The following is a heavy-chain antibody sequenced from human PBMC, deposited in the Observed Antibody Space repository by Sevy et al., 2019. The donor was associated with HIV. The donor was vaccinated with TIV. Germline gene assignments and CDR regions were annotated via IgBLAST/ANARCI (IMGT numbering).Heavy chain of an antibody. J-gene: IGHJ4*02. V-gene: IGHV3-30*18. Sequence: GGSLRLSCVASGFTFSSYGMHWVRQAPGKGLEWVAVISYDGSNKYYADSVKGRFTISRDNSKNTLYLQMNSLRAEDTAVYYCAKDLGDGDYFDYWGQGTLVTVSS. CDR1: GFTFSSYG. CDR3: AKDLGDGDYFDY. CDR2: ISYDGSNK. D-gene: IGHD3-10*01.